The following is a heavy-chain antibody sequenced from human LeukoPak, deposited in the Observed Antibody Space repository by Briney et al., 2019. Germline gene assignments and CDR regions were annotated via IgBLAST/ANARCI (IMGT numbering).Heavy chain of an antibody. CDR3: ARSLSKVVVTAIGY. CDR2: MNPNSGNT. CDR1: GYTFTSYG. Sequence: ASVKVSCKASGYTFTSYGINWVRQATGQGLEWMGWMNPNSGNTGYAQKFQGRVTMTRNTSISTAYMELSSLRSEDTAVYYCARSLSKVVVTAIGYWGQGTLVTVSS. D-gene: IGHD2-21*02. V-gene: IGHV1-8*01. J-gene: IGHJ4*02.